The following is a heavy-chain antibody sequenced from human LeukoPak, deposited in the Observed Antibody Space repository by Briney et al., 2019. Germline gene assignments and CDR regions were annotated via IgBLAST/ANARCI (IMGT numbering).Heavy chain of an antibody. CDR3: SRGQKDPYGPEFDY. J-gene: IGHJ4*02. Sequence: PGGSLRLACTISGFFFGDYNMNWVRQAPGKGLEWVGYIRAKIHDGTTDFAASVKGRITISRDDSKSIADLQMTSLKSEDTAVYYCSRGQKDPYGPEFDYWGQGTLVTVSS. CDR1: GFFFGDYN. CDR2: IRAKIHDGTT. D-gene: IGHD3-10*01. V-gene: IGHV3-49*04.